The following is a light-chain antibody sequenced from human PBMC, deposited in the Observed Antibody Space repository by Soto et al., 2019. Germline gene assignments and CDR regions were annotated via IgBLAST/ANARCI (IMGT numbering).Light chain of an antibody. CDR2: GAS. V-gene: IGKV3-20*01. CDR3: QQYGSTYT. J-gene: IGKJ2*01. CDR1: QSVSSSY. Sequence: EIVLTQSPGTLSLSPGERATLSCRASQSVSSSYLAWYQQKPGQAPRLLIYGASSRATGIPDRFSDSGSGTDFTLTISRLEPEDFAVYYCQQYGSTYTFGQGTKLEIK.